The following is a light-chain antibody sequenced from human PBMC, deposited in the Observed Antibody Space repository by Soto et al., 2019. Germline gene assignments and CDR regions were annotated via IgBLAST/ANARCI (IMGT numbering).Light chain of an antibody. CDR3: QQRKSYPLS. CDR2: ASS. CDR1: QDISSY. V-gene: IGKV1-9*01. Sequence: DIQLTQSPSFLSASVGDRVTITCRTSQDISSYLAWYQQKPGKAPQLLISASSTLQSGVPSRFSGSGSGTEVTLTISSLQPEDFATYYWQQRKSYPLSFGGGTKVEI. J-gene: IGKJ4*01.